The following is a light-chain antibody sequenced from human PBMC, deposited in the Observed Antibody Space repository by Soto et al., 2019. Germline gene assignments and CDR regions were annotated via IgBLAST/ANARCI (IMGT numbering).Light chain of an antibody. CDR3: KNYNYWQYT. J-gene: IGKJ2*01. V-gene: IGKV2-30*01. CDR2: DAY. CDR1: EILVYSDGNTY. Sequence: VVMTHAPLSLPTTLVHPTSSSFSSSEILVYSDGNTYLNWFQQRPGQSPRRIIYDAYTRATGVKARFSGSGSGTDFTLTIRSMQSEDFAVYYCKNYNYWQYTCGKG.